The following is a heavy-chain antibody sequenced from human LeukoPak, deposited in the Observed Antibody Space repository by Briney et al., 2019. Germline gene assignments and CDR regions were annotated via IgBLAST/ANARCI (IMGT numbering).Heavy chain of an antibody. Sequence: GWSLRHTCAGSGFTFSRYAMSWVRQAPGKGREWVSANSVRGGNTYCADYVKGRFSISRDNSKNTLYLQMNSLRAEDTAVYYCAKVGGVYGAARYYYGMDVCGQGTTVTVSS. CDR3: AKVGGVYGAARYYYGMDV. D-gene: IGHD5/OR15-5a*01. V-gene: IGHV3-23*01. CDR1: GFTFSRYA. J-gene: IGHJ6*02. CDR2: NSVRGGNT.